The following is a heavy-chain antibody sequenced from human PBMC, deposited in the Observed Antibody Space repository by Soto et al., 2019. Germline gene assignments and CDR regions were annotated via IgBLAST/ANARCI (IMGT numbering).Heavy chain of an antibody. V-gene: IGHV4-34*01. Sequence: QVLLQQWGAGLLEPSETLSLTCAVYGGSLSGYYWSWIRQPPGKGLEWIGEINHSGSTAYNPSLKSRVTISVDTSNNQFSLKLSSVTAADTAVYYCARGALYATGTTGVPIYYYYYYMDVWDKGTTVTVSS. CDR2: INHSGST. D-gene: IGHD1-1*01. CDR1: GGSLSGYY. J-gene: IGHJ6*03. CDR3: ARGALYATGTTGVPIYYYYYYMDV.